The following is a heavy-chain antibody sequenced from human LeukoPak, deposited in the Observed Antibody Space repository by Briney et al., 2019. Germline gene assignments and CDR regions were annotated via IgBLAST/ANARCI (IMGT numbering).Heavy chain of an antibody. Sequence: SETLSLTCTVSGGSISSYYWSWIRQPPGKGLAWIGYIYYSGSTNYNPSLKSRVTISVDTSKNQFSLKLSSVTAADTAVYYCARLRKEQWLVPDFDYWGQGTLVTVSS. J-gene: IGHJ4*02. CDR3: ARLRKEQWLVPDFDY. CDR2: IYYSGST. CDR1: GGSISSYY. V-gene: IGHV4-59*08. D-gene: IGHD6-19*01.